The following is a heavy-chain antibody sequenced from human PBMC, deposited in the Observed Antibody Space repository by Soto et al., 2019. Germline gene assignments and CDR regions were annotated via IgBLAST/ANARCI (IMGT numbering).Heavy chain of an antibody. D-gene: IGHD6-19*01. CDR3: TQVETGRYSCSGDSYGRDY. V-gene: IGHV3-7*01. CDR2: INQDGREQ. CDR1: GFTFSHCW. Sequence: EEHLGESGGGLVQPGGSLRLSCETSGFTFSHCWMSWVRQAPGKGLEWVANINQDGREQYYVDSVKGRFTVSRDNAKKSLYLEMNKPGADETAMYYCTQVETGRYSCSGDSYGRDYWGQGTLVTVSS. J-gene: IGHJ4*02.